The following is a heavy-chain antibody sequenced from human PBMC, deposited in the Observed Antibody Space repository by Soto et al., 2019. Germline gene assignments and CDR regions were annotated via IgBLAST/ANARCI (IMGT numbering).Heavy chain of an antibody. CDR1: GFSFRSYG. CDR2: ISYDGAKN. V-gene: IGHV3-30*03. D-gene: IGHD6-13*01. Sequence: QVPLVESGGGVVQTGRSLRLSCAASGFSFRSYGMYWVRQAPGKGPEWVAVISYDGAKNYYADSVKGRFTISRDNSKNPLYLQMNSLRAEDTAVYYCAGGWYWLDYWGQGTLVTVSS. CDR3: AGGWYWLDY. J-gene: IGHJ4*02.